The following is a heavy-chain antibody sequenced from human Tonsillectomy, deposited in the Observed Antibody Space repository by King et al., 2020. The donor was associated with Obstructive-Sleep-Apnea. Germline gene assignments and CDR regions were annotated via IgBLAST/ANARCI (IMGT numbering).Heavy chain of an antibody. CDR2: ISSSSSTI. J-gene: IGHJ4*02. CDR3: ARDIKADC. Sequence: VQLVESGGGLVQPGGSLRLSCAASGFTFSSYSMNWVRQAPGKGLEWISYISSSSSTIYYADSVKGRFTISRDNAKNALYLQMNSLRAEDTAVYYCARDIKADCWGPGTLVTVSS. V-gene: IGHV3-48*04. CDR1: GFTFSSYS.